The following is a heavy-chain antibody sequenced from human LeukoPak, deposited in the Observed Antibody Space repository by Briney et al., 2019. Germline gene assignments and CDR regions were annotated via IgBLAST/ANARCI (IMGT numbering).Heavy chain of an antibody. CDR1: GYTFTNYY. D-gene: IGHD2-15*01. CDR3: AREEHGGYFDY. J-gene: IGHJ4*02. Sequence: ASVKVSFKASGYTFTNYYMHWVRQAPGQGLEWVGLINPSGTGTNYAQKFRGRVTLTRDTSTTTVYMELSSLRSEDTAVYYCAREEHGGYFDYWGQGNPVTVSS. V-gene: IGHV1-46*01. CDR2: INPSGTGT.